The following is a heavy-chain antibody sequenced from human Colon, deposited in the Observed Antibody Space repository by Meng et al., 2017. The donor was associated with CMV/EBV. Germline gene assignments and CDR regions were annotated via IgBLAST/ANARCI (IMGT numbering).Heavy chain of an antibody. Sequence: KVCCKASGYNFTGYYMHWVRQAPGQGLEWMGWINPNSGGTNYAQKFQGRVTMTRDTSISTAYMELSRLRSDDTAVYYCASFDWNDVGYWGQGTLVTVSS. CDR1: GYNFTGYY. CDR2: INPNSGGT. V-gene: IGHV1-2*02. D-gene: IGHD1-1*01. J-gene: IGHJ4*02. CDR3: ASFDWNDVGY.